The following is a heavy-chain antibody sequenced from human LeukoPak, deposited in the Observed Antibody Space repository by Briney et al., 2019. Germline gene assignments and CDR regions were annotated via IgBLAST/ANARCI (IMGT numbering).Heavy chain of an antibody. CDR1: GGDIGNYY. CDR3: ARVHTYYDFWSGPRIWFDP. V-gene: IGHV4-59*01. Sequence: SETLSLTCSVSGGDIGNYYWSWIRQSPGRGLEWLGYVYYSGSTSYNPSLTSRVTMSVDTSKNQFSLKLSSVTAADTAVYYCARVHTYYDFWSGPRIWFDPWGQGTLVTVSS. CDR2: VYYSGST. J-gene: IGHJ5*02. D-gene: IGHD3-3*01.